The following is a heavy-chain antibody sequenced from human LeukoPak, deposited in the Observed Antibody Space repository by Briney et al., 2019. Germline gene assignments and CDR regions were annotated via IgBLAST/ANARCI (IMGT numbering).Heavy chain of an antibody. Sequence: ASVKVSCKASGYTFTGYYMHWVRQAPGQGSEWMGWINTNSGSTNDAQKFQGRVTMTRDTSISTTYMELSRLRSDDTAVYYCARVAEAAAGRGYYYYYMDVWGKGTTVTVSS. J-gene: IGHJ6*03. CDR3: ARVAEAAAGRGYYYYYMDV. CDR1: GYTFTGYY. CDR2: INTNSGST. V-gene: IGHV1-2*02. D-gene: IGHD6-13*01.